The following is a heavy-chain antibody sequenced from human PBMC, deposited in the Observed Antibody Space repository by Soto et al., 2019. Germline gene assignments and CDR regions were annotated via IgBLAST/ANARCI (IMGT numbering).Heavy chain of an antibody. CDR3: ARERESWLRPYYYYYGMDV. CDR2: ISYDGSNK. Sequence: QVQLVESGGGVVQPGRSLRLSCAASGFTFSSYAMHWVRQAPGKGLEWVAVISYDGSNKYYADSVKGRFTISRDNSKNTLYLQMNSLGAEDTAVYYCARERESWLRPYYYYYGMDVWGQGTTVTVSS. CDR1: GFTFSSYA. V-gene: IGHV3-30-3*01. J-gene: IGHJ6*02. D-gene: IGHD5-12*01.